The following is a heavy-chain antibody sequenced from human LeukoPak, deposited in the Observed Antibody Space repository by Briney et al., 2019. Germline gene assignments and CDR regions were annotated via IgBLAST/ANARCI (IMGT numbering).Heavy chain of an antibody. V-gene: IGHV5-51*01. CDR2: IYPDDSQT. CDR1: GTSFINYW. CDR3: ARLSGEGWWEY. Sequence: GESLKISCRHSGTSFINYWIGWVRQMPGKGLEWMGMIYPDDSQTKCSPSFEGQVTISADKSITTVYLQWNSLKASDSAMYYCARLSGEGWWEYWGQGTLVSVSS. J-gene: IGHJ4*02. D-gene: IGHD1-26*01.